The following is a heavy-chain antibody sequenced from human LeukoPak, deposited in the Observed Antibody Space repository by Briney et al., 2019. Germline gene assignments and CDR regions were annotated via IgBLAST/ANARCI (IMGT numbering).Heavy chain of an antibody. D-gene: IGHD6-13*01. J-gene: IGHJ4*02. Sequence: AGSLRLSCEASEFTFSSYWMTWVRQAPGKGLERLANINQDGSEKYYVDSVRGRFTISRDNAENTVYLQMNGLRAEDTAIYYCARRGGIAAAGTAVDYWGQGTLVTVSS. CDR1: EFTFSSYW. V-gene: IGHV3-7*01. CDR2: INQDGSEK. CDR3: ARRGGIAAAGTAVDY.